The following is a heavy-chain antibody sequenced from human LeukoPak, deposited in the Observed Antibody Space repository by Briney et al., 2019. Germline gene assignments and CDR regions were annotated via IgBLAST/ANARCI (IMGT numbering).Heavy chain of an antibody. CDR3: ARGGLDLRTYYYGSGSYQNWFDP. D-gene: IGHD3-10*01. CDR2: INHSGST. V-gene: IGHV4-34*01. Sequence: DPSETLSLTCTVYGGSFSGYYWSWIRQPPGKGLEWIGEINHSGSTNYNPSLKSRVTISVDTSKNQFSLKLSSVTAADTAVYYCARGGLDLRTYYYGSGSYQNWFDPWGQGTLVTVSS. CDR1: GGSFSGYY. J-gene: IGHJ5*02.